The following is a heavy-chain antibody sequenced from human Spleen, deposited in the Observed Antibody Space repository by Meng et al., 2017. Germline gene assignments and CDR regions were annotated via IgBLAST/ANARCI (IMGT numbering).Heavy chain of an antibody. J-gene: IGHJ4*02. Sequence: QVQLVQSGAEVKKPGASVKVSCKASGYTFTGYYMHWVRQAPGQGLEWMGWIHPSGNANYAQKFQGRVTMTTDTSTTTAYMELRSLRSDDSALYYCAKHSSDWSLDSWGQGTLVTVSS. CDR2: IHPSGNA. D-gene: IGHD6-19*01. CDR1: GYTFTGYY. V-gene: IGHV1-2*02. CDR3: AKHSSDWSLDS.